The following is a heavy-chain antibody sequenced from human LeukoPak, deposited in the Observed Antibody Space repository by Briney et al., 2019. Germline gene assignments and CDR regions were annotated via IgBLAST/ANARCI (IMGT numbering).Heavy chain of an antibody. CDR1: GGSFSGYY. CDR3: ARGPRYDYVWGSYRYRDAFDI. V-gene: IGHV4-34*01. CDR2: INHSGST. J-gene: IGHJ3*02. D-gene: IGHD3-16*02. Sequence: PSETLSLTCAVYGGSFSGYYWSWIRQPPGKGLEWIGEINHSGSTNYNPSLESRVTISVDTSKNQFSLKLSSVTAADTAVYYCARGPRYDYVWGSYRYRDAFDIWGQGTMVTVSS.